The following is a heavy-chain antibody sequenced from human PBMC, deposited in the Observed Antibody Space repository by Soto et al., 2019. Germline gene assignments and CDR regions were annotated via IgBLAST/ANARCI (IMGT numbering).Heavy chain of an antibody. CDR2: ISYDGSNK. Sequence: QVQLVESGGGVVQPGRSLRLSCAASGFTFSSYGMHWVRQAPNTGLEWVTFISYDGSNKYYADSVKGRFTISRDNSKNTLYLQMNSLRTEDTAVYYCAKIRGYSYGALDYWGQGTLVTVSS. CDR1: GFTFSSYG. CDR3: AKIRGYSYGALDY. J-gene: IGHJ4*02. V-gene: IGHV3-30*18. D-gene: IGHD5-18*01.